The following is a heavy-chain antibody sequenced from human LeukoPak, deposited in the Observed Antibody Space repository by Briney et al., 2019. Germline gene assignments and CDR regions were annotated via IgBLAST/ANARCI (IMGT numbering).Heavy chain of an antibody. CDR2: ISGIGGST. CDR3: ERGRDSRGYQFMGFDS. J-gene: IGHJ4*02. CDR1: GFTFSSYA. Sequence: HSGGSQRLSCAASGFTFSSYAMSCVRQAPGKGLEWVSAISGIGGSTYYTDSVKGRFTISRDHSKNTLYLLMNSLRAEYTAVYYCERGRDSRGYQFMGFDSWGQGTLVTVSS. V-gene: IGHV3-23*01. D-gene: IGHD3-22*01.